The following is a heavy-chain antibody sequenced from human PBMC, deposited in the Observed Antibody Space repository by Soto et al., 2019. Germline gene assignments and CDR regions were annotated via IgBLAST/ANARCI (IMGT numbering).Heavy chain of an antibody. V-gene: IGHV4-59*01. CDR2: IYYSGST. Sequence: SETPSLTCTVSGGPISSYYWSWIRQPPGKGLEWIGYIYYSGSTNYNPSLKSRVTISVDTSKNQFSLKLSSVTAADTAVYYCARSNSGSGYSGYDEVDYWGQGTLVTGSS. D-gene: IGHD5-12*01. CDR3: ARSNSGSGYSGYDEVDY. CDR1: GGPISSYY. J-gene: IGHJ4*02.